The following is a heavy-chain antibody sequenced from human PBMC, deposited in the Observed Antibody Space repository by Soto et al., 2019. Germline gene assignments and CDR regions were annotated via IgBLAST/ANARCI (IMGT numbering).Heavy chain of an antibody. Sequence: GGSLRLSCAASGFTFSSYAMSWVRQAPGKGLEWVSAISGSGGSTYYADSVKGRFTISRDNSKNTLYLQMNSLRAEDTAVYYCASLIGYTGHYYMDVWGKGTTVTVSS. CDR3: ASLIGYTGHYYMDV. CDR1: GFTFSSYA. J-gene: IGHJ6*03. CDR2: ISGSGGST. V-gene: IGHV3-23*01. D-gene: IGHD5-12*01.